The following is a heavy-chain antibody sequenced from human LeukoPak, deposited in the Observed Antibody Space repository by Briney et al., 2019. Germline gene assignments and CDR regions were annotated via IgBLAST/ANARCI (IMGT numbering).Heavy chain of an antibody. J-gene: IGHJ5*02. CDR3: ARDRGYNWNYHWFDP. V-gene: IGHV1-2*02. CDR1: GYTFTGYY. CDR2: INPNSGGT. Sequence: ASVKVSCKASGYTFTGYYMHWVRQAPGQGLEWIGWINPNSGGTNYAKKFQGRVTMTRDTSISTAYMELSRLRSDDTAVYYCARDRGYNWNYHWFDPWGQGTLVTVSS. D-gene: IGHD1-7*01.